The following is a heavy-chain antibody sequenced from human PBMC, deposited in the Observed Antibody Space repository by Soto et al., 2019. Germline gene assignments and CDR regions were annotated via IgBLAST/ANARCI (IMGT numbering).Heavy chain of an antibody. D-gene: IGHD1-26*01. V-gene: IGHV4-39*01. CDR2: IYYRGNA. CDR1: DDSINSDKYY. CDR3: ARWEGLPTIPYYFDF. Sequence: SETLSLTYSVSDDSINSDKYYWGWIRQPPGKGLEWIGSIYYRGNAYYNPSLQTRVTISLDKSKSQFSLKLNSVTAADSAVYFCARWEGLPTIPYYFDFGARGALVPVSS. J-gene: IGHJ4*02.